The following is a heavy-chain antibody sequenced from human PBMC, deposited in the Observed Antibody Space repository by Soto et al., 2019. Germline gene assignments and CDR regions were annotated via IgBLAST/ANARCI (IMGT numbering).Heavy chain of an antibody. V-gene: IGHV3-7*03. Sequence: EVQLVESGGGLVQPGGSLRLSCAASGFTFSSYWMSWVRQAPGKGLEGVANIKQDGREKYYVDSVKGRFTISRDNAKNALYLQMNSMSAEDTAVYYCARDVLRFLEWLQIPTDDYYYGMDVWGQGTTVTVSS. CDR3: ARDVLRFLEWLQIPTDDYYYGMDV. CDR1: GFTFSSYW. CDR2: IKQDGREK. D-gene: IGHD3-3*01. J-gene: IGHJ6*02.